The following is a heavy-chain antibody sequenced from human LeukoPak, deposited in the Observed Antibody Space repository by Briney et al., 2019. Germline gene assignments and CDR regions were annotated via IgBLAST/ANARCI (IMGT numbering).Heavy chain of an antibody. CDR1: GFIVSSNY. CDR3: ARDVGYYDYVWGSYLDY. CDR2: IYRDGVTGGT. J-gene: IGHJ4*02. Sequence: AGGSLRLSCAASGFIVSSNYMSWVRQAPGKGLEWVAGIYRDGVTGGTDYTDSVKGRFTISRDNAKNSLYLQMNSLRAEDTAVYYCARDVGYYDYVWGSYLDYWGQGTLVTVSS. D-gene: IGHD3-16*02. V-gene: IGHV3-53*01.